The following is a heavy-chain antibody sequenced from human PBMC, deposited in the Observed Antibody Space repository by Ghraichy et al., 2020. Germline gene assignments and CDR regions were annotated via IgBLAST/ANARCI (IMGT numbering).Heavy chain of an antibody. D-gene: IGHD2-8*01. CDR1: GFTFSSYA. J-gene: IGHJ6*02. V-gene: IGHV3-23*01. CDR3: AKHMVYAISDYYGMDV. CDR2: ISGSGGST. Sequence: GESLNISCAASGFTFSSYAMSWVRQAPGKGLEWVSAISGSGGSTYYADSVKGRFTISRDNSKNTLYLQMNSLRAEDTAVYYCAKHMVYAISDYYGMDVWGQGTTVTVSS.